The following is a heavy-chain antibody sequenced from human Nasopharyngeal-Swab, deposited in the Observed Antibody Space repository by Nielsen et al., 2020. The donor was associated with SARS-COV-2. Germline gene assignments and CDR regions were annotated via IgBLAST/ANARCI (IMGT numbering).Heavy chain of an antibody. D-gene: IGHD5-24*01. CDR3: ARSGDGYNFYLDY. CDR1: GFTFGDSS. V-gene: IGHV3-49*04. CDR2: IRSKTYGGPT. J-gene: IGHJ4*02. Sequence: GESLKISCTTSGFTFGDSSMSWVRQAPGKGLERVVFIRSKTYGGPTEYAASVKGRFTISRDDSRGIAYLQMNSLRTEDTAVYYCARSGDGYNFYLDYWGQGTLVTVSS.